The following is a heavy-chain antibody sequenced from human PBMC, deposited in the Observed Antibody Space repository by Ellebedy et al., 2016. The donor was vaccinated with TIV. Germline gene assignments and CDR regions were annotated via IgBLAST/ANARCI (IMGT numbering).Heavy chain of an antibody. V-gene: IGHV3-23*01. CDR1: GFTFSSYW. J-gene: IGHJ3*02. CDR2: ISGSGGST. CDR3: AKDEARSLDEELPDPSAFDI. D-gene: IGHD5-24*01. Sequence: GGSLRLSCAASGFTFSSYWMSWVRQAPGKGLEWVSAISGSGGSTYYADSVKGRFTISRDNSKNTLYLQMNSLRAKDTAVYYCAKDEARSLDEELPDPSAFDIWGQGTMVTVSS.